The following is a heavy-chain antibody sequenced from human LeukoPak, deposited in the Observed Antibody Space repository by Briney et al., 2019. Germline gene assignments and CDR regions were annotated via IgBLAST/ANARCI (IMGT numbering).Heavy chain of an antibody. V-gene: IGHV1-18*01. CDR3: ATDSDTAMERGYDAFDI. Sequence: ASVKVSCKASGYTFTSYGISWVRQAPGQGLEWMGWISAYNGNTNYAQNFQGRVTMTEDTSTDTAYMELSSLRSEDTAVYYCATDSDTAMERGYDAFDIWGQGTMVTVSS. CDR1: GYTFTSYG. J-gene: IGHJ3*02. CDR2: ISAYNGNT. D-gene: IGHD5-18*01.